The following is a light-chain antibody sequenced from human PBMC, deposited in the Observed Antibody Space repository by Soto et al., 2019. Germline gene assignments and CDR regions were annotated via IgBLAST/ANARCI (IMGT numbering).Light chain of an antibody. CDR1: QRVSARY. CDR2: GAS. V-gene: IGKV3-20*01. Sequence: IVLTQSPGTLSLSTCDRSTLSFMASQRVSARYLAWYHQKPGQAPRLLIFGASDRATGIPDRFSGSGSGTDFTLTIDRLEPEDFAMYYCQQYSDSPPTFGQGTKVDIK. CDR3: QQYSDSPPT. J-gene: IGKJ1*01.